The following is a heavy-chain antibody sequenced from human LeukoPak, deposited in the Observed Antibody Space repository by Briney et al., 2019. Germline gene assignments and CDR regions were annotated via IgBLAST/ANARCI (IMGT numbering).Heavy chain of an antibody. CDR1: GFTVSSNY. V-gene: IGHV3-66*01. Sequence: GGSPRLSCAASGFTVSSNYMSWVRQAPGKGLEWVSVIYSGGSTYYADSVKGRFTISRDNSKNTLYLQMNSLRAEDTAVYYCAREVVAAAGPHPYAFDIWGQGTMVTVSS. CDR3: AREVVAAAGPHPYAFDI. CDR2: IYSGGST. D-gene: IGHD6-13*01. J-gene: IGHJ3*02.